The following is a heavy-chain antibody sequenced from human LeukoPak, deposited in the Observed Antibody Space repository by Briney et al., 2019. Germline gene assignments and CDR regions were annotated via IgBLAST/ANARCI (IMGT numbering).Heavy chain of an antibody. CDR2: INHSGST. CDR3: ARGRGTLRLKSVGSCYFDY. J-gene: IGHJ4*02. V-gene: IGHV4-34*01. CDR1: GGSFSGYY. D-gene: IGHD3-10*01. Sequence: PSETLSLTCAVYGGSFSGYYWSWIRQPPGKGLEWIGEINHSGSTNYNPSLKSRVTISVDTSKNQFSLKLSSVTAADTAVYYCARGRGTLRLKSVGSCYFDYWGQGTLVTVSS.